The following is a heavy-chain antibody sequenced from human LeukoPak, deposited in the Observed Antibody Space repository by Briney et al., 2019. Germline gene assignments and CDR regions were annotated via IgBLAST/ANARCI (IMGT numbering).Heavy chain of an antibody. J-gene: IGHJ6*02. Sequence: GGSLRLSCAASGFTFSSYAMHWVRQAPGKGLEWVAVISYDGSNKYYADSVKGRFTISRDNSKNTLYLQMNSLRAEDTAVYYCARARGGYSYGYHAYFYYGMDVWGQGTTVTVSS. CDR2: ISYDGSNK. CDR1: GFTFSSYA. D-gene: IGHD5-18*01. V-gene: IGHV3-30-3*01. CDR3: ARARGGYSYGYHAYFYYGMDV.